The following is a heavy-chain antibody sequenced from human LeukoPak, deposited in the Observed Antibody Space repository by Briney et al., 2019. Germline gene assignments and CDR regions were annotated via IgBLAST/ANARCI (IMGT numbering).Heavy chain of an antibody. D-gene: IGHD1-14*01. CDR1: GFTFSSYE. Sequence: GGSLRLSCAASGFTFSSYEMNWVRQAPGKGLEWVSLINADGSTTSYADSVKGRFTIFRDNARNTLSLEMNSLTIEDTAVYYCIVVVEPPDSDGFDVWGQGTMITVSS. J-gene: IGHJ3*01. CDR2: INADGSTT. CDR3: IVVVEPPDSDGFDV. V-gene: IGHV3-74*01.